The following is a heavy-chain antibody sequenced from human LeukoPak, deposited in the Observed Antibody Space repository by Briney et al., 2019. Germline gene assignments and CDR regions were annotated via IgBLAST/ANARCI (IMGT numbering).Heavy chain of an antibody. D-gene: IGHD6-19*01. CDR2: INPSGGST. J-gene: IGHJ4*02. Sequence: ASVKVSCKASGYTFTSYYMHWVRQAPGQGLEWMGIINPSGGSTSYAQKFQGRVTMTRDMSTSTVYMELSSLRSEDTAVYYCAREVIAVAGTSPLGYFDYWGQGTLVTVSS. CDR3: AREVIAVAGTSPLGYFDY. V-gene: IGHV1-46*01. CDR1: GYTFTSYY.